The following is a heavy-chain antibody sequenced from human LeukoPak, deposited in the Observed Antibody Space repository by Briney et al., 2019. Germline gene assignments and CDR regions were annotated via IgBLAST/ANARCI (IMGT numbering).Heavy chain of an antibody. CDR3: ARSYPPGSGSYVDY. J-gene: IGHJ4*02. Sequence: SSETLSLTCTVSGGSIRSGDYFWTWIRQPPGKGLEWIGYIDYSGSTYYNPSLKSRLTTSLDTSKNQFSLKLTSVTAADTAVYSCARSYPPGSGSYVDYWGQGTLVIVSS. V-gene: IGHV4-30-4*01. D-gene: IGHD3-10*01. CDR2: IDYSGST. CDR1: GGSIRSGDYF.